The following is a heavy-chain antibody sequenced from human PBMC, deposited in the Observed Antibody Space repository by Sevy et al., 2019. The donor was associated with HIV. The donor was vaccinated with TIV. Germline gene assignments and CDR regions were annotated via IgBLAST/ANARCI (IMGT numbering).Heavy chain of an antibody. J-gene: IGHJ4*02. V-gene: IGHV3-30*04. Sequence: GGSLRLSCAASGFSVSSHAMHWVRQAPGKGLEWVALLSYDGSTQYYADSVKGRFSISRDNSKYILYLQMNSLRPADTALYYCTRDAGYSVGWYPSNYWGQGTLVTVSS. CDR1: GFSVSSHA. CDR3: TRDAGYSVGWYPSNY. CDR2: LSYDGSTQ. D-gene: IGHD6-19*01.